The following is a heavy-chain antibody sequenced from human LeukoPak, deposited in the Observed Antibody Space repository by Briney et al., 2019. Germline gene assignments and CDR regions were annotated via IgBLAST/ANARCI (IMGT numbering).Heavy chain of an antibody. CDR2: ISGSGSYT. J-gene: IGHJ6*02. CDR1: GFTSSSYA. V-gene: IGHV3-23*01. Sequence: GGSLRLSCAASGFTSSSYAMSWVRQAPGKGLEWVSSISGSGSYTYYADSVKGRFTISRDNSENTVYLQMNSLRAEDTAVYYCATRSYYYGLDVWGQGTTVTVSS. CDR3: ATRSYYYGLDV.